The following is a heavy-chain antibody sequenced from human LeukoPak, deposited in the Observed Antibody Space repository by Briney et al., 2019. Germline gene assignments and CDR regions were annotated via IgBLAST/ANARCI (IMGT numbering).Heavy chain of an antibody. CDR1: GFTVSSNY. V-gene: IGHV3-66*02. CDR2: IYSGGST. J-gene: IGHJ4*02. D-gene: IGHD3-3*01. CDR3: ARDFWSGYYY. Sequence: GGSLRLSCAASGFTVSSNYMSWVRQAPGKGLEWVPVIYSGGSTYYADSVKGRFTISRDNSKNTLYLQMNSLRAEDTVVYYCARDFWSGYYYWGQGTPVTVSS.